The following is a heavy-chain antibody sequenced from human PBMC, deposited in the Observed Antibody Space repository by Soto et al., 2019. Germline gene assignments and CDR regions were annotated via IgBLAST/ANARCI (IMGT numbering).Heavy chain of an antibody. D-gene: IGHD1-26*01. Sequence: ASVKVACKASGDTFTSYAMHWVRQAPGQRLEWMGWINAGNGNTKYSQKFQGRVTITRDTSAGTVYMQLSSLTSEDTAVYYCARDDSGFSGSHYIDYFNHWGQGALVTSSP. CDR2: INAGNGNT. CDR1: GDTFTSYA. V-gene: IGHV1-3*01. J-gene: IGHJ4*02. CDR3: ARDDSGFSGSHYIDYFNH.